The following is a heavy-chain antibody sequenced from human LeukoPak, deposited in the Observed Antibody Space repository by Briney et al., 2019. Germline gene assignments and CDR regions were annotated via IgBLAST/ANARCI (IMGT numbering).Heavy chain of an antibody. Sequence: GRSLRLSCAASGFTFSSYAMHWVRQAPGKGLEWVAVISYDGSNKYYADSVKGRFTISRDNSKNTLYLQMNSLRAEDTAVYYCARDQRSGYDNSFDYWGQGTLVTVSS. CDR3: ARDQRSGYDNSFDY. CDR1: GFTFSSYA. CDR2: ISYDGSNK. J-gene: IGHJ4*02. V-gene: IGHV3-30*04. D-gene: IGHD5-12*01.